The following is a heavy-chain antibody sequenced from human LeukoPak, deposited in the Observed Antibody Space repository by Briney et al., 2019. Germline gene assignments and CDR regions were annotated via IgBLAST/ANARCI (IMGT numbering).Heavy chain of an antibody. J-gene: IGHJ4*02. Sequence: PSETLSLTCTVSGCSISSGYYWGWIRQPPGKGLEWIGSIYHSGSTYYNPSLKSRVTISVDTSKNQFSLKLSSVTAADTAVYYCARIGKDYYGSGSYYKIDYWGQGTLVTVSS. CDR3: ARIGKDYYGSGSYYKIDY. D-gene: IGHD3-10*01. CDR1: GCSISSGYY. V-gene: IGHV4-38-2*02. CDR2: IYHSGST.